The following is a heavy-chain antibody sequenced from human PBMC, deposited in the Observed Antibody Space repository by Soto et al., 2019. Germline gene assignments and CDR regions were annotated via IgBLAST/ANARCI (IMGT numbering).Heavy chain of an antibody. CDR1: GGSIRNVY. CDR2: IFHSGNA. Sequence: SETLSLTCTVSGGSIRNVYWSWIRQPPGKGLEWIGFIFHSGNAKYNPSLNTRGTISVDTTKNQFSLRLDSVTAADTAVYFCARAHATTLPFDYWGQGALVTVSS. CDR3: ARAHATTLPFDY. D-gene: IGHD4-4*01. V-gene: IGHV4-59*01. J-gene: IGHJ4*01.